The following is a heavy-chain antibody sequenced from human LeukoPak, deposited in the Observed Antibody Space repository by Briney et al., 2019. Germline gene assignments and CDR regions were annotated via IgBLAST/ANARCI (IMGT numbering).Heavy chain of an antibody. D-gene: IGHD2-2*01. CDR1: GFTFSDYY. Sequence: GGSLRLSCAASGFTFSDYYMSWIRQAPGKGLEWVSYISSSGSTIYYADSVKGRFTISRDNAKNTLFLQMGSLRAEDMAVYYCARRYCTTTGCSPFDYWGQGTLVTVSS. J-gene: IGHJ4*02. CDR3: ARRYCTTTGCSPFDY. CDR2: ISSSGSTI. V-gene: IGHV3-11*04.